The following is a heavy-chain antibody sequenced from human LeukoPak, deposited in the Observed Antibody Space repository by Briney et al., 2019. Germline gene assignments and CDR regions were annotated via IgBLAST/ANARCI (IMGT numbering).Heavy chain of an antibody. D-gene: IGHD2-8*02. J-gene: IGHJ3*02. V-gene: IGHV3-21*01. CDR1: GFTFSSYS. CDR2: ISSSSSYI. CDR3: ARDYWEEGAFDI. Sequence: KAGGSLRLSCAASGFTFSSYSMNWVRQAPGKGLEWVSSISSSSSYIYYADSVKGRFTISRDNAKNSLYLQMNSLRAEDTAVYYCARDYWEEGAFDIWGQGTMVTVSS.